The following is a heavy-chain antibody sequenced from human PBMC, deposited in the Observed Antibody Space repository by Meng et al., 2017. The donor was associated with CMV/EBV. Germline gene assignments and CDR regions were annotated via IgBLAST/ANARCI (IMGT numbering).Heavy chain of an antibody. D-gene: IGHD7-27*01. J-gene: IGHJ4*02. CDR2: IIPFFHTT. V-gene: IGHV1-69*01. Sequence: SCQSSGDTSMTYALSWVRQAPGQGLEWMGGIIPFFHTTYYAQKFQDRVIFTSDEDTKTVYMELRSLRSEDTAVYFCTRGANWGSPFDHWGQGALVTVSS. CDR1: GDTSMTYA. CDR3: TRGANWGSPFDH.